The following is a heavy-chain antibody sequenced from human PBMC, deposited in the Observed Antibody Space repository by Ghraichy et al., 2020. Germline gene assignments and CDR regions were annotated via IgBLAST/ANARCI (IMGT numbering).Heavy chain of an antibody. D-gene: IGHD2-15*01. V-gene: IGHV3-30*03. Sequence: GGSLRLSCTTSGYTFTDYGLHWVRQAPGKGLEWVATFSYDGRSKYYVDSMEGRFTISRDNSKKTLYLQMNSLRGEDTAVYYCARAGYCIDGSCYTGKSAFDLWGQGTKVTVSS. CDR3: ARAGYCIDGSCYTGKSAFDL. CDR1: GYTFTDYG. J-gene: IGHJ3*01. CDR2: FSYDGRSK.